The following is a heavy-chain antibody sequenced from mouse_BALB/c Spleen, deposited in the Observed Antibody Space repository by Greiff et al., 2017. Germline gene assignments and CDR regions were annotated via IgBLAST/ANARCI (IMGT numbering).Heavy chain of an antibody. CDR1: GYTFTSYT. CDR3: ARGYGNYVEAWFAY. J-gene: IGHJ3*01. D-gene: IGHD2-1*01. Sequence: VQLQESAAELARPGASVKMSCKASGYTFTSYTMHWVKQRPGQGLEWIGYINPSSGYTEYNQKFKDKTTLTADKSSSTAYMQLSSLTSEDSAVYYCARGYGNYVEAWFAYWGQGTLVTVSA. V-gene: IGHV1-4*02. CDR2: INPSSGYT.